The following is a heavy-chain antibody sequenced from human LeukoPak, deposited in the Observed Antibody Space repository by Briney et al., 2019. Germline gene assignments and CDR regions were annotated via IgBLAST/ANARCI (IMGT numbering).Heavy chain of an antibody. Sequence: PGGSLRLSCAASGFTFSSYWMHWVRQAPGKGLVWVSRINSDGSSTSYADSVKGRFTISRDNAKNTLYLQMNSLRAEDTAVYYCAKESSSWPLRGWFDPWGQGTLVTVSS. CDR3: AKESSSWPLRGWFDP. D-gene: IGHD6-13*01. CDR2: INSDGSST. CDR1: GFTFSSYW. V-gene: IGHV3-74*01. J-gene: IGHJ5*02.